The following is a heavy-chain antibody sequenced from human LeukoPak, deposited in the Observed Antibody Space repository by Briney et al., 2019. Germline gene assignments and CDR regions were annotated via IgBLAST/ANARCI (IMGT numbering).Heavy chain of an antibody. V-gene: IGHV3-23*01. D-gene: IGHD1-1*01. J-gene: IGHJ3*02. CDR3: ATTWTSLLHDAFDI. Sequence: AGGSLRLSCAASGFTFSSYAMSWVRQAPGKGLEWVSAISGSGGSTYYADSVKGRFTISRDNSKNPLYLQMNSLRAEDTAVYCCATTWTSLLHDAFDIWGQGTMVTVSS. CDR1: GFTFSSYA. CDR2: ISGSGGST.